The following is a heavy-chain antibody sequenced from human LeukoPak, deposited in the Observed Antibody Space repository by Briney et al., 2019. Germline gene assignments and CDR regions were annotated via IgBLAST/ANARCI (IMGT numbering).Heavy chain of an antibody. CDR3: ARYGGNSDSYDAFDI. Sequence: GSLRLSCAASGFTFSSYSMNWVRQAPGKGLEWVSSISSSSSYIYYADSVKGRFTISRDNAKNSLYLQMNSLRAEDTAVYYCARYGGNSDSYDAFDIWGQGTMVTVSS. V-gene: IGHV3-21*01. CDR2: ISSSSSYI. D-gene: IGHD4-23*01. CDR1: GFTFSSYS. J-gene: IGHJ3*02.